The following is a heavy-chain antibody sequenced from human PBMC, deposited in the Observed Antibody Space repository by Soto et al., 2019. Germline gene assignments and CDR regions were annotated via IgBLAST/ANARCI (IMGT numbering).Heavy chain of an antibody. CDR1: GFTVSNNY. D-gene: IGHD3-22*01. J-gene: IGHJ4*02. CDR2: IYSGGST. V-gene: IGHV3-66*01. Sequence: GSLRLSCAASGFTVSNNYMTWVRQAPGKGLEWVSVIYSGGSTYYADSVKGRFTLSRDNSKNTLYLQMNSLRAEDTAVYYCARGYDSSGFYYDYWGQGTLVTAPQ. CDR3: ARGYDSSGFYYDY.